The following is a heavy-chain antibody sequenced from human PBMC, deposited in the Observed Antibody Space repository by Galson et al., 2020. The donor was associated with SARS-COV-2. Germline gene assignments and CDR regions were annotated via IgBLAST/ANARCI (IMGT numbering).Heavy chain of an antibody. Sequence: GGSLSLSCAASGFTFSNAWMSWVRQAPGKGLEWVGRIKSKTDGGTTDYAAPVKGRFTISRDDSKNTLYLQMNSLKTEDTAVYYCTRDFSIAGDSSGYSDAFDIWGQGTMVTVSS. CDR3: TRDFSIAGDSSGYSDAFDI. D-gene: IGHD3-22*01. V-gene: IGHV3-15*01. CDR2: IKSKTDGGTT. CDR1: GFTFSNAW. J-gene: IGHJ3*02.